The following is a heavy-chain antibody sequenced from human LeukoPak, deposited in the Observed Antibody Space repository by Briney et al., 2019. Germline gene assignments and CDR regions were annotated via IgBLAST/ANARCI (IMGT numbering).Heavy chain of an antibody. CDR2: FDPEDGET. J-gene: IGHJ4*02. CDR1: GYTLTELS. V-gene: IGHV1-24*01. Sequence: ASVKVFCKVSGYTLTELSMHWVRQAPGKGLEWMGGFDPEDGETIYAQKFQGRVTMTEDTSTDTAYMELSSLRSEDTAVYYCATVDMATIWFNYWGQGTLVTVSS. D-gene: IGHD5-24*01. CDR3: ATVDMATIWFNY.